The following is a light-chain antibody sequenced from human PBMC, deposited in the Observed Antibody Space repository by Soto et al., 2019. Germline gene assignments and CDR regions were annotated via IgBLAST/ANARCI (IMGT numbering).Light chain of an antibody. Sequence: QSALTQPASVSGSPGQSITNSCTESNSDFGGYNYVSWYQQHPGKAPKLIIFDVSNRPSGVSNRFSGSKSGNTASLTISGLQAEDEADYYCSSFTTSSAPYVFGTGTKLTVL. J-gene: IGLJ1*01. CDR1: NSDFGGYNY. V-gene: IGLV2-14*01. CDR2: DVS. CDR3: SSFTTSSAPYV.